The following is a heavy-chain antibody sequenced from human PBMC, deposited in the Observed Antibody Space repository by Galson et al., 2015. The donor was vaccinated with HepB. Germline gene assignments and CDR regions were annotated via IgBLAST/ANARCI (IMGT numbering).Heavy chain of an antibody. J-gene: IGHJ4*02. CDR3: VTGRGWLVDY. CDR1: GGSISDYY. Sequence: SGTLSLTCTMSGGSISDYYCGWIRQSPGKELEWIGYVSRSENTKYNPSLKSRVTMALDTSKNQFSLRLTSVTAADTAVYYCVTGRGWLVDYWGQGMFVTVSS. CDR2: VSRSENT. V-gene: IGHV4-59*01. D-gene: IGHD6-19*01.